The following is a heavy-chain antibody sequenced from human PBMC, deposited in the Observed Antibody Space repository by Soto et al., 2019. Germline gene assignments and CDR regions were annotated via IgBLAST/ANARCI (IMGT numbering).Heavy chain of an antibody. Sequence: SETLSLTCTVSGGSIYRSGYYWGWIRQPPGRGLEWIGNIDYNGVTYSNPSLKSRVTISRDTSKNQFSLKLTSVTAADTALYYCGKVLVGATGHIDSDSWGPGTLVTVYS. V-gene: IGHV4-39*01. D-gene: IGHD2-15*01. CDR2: IDYNGVT. J-gene: IGHJ4*02. CDR1: GGSIYRSGYY. CDR3: GKVLVGATGHIDSDS.